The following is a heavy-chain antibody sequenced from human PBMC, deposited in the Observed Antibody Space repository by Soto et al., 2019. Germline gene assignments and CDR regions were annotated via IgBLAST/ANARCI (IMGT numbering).Heavy chain of an antibody. CDR3: AKGVSQYTPLALFDY. V-gene: IGHV3-23*01. D-gene: IGHD5-18*01. Sequence: ESGGGLVRPGGSLRLSCAASGFTFSSYAMSWVRQAPGKGLEWVSTISGSDGRIYSTDSVKGRFTISRDNSRNTAYLQMNSLRVEDTAVYYCAKGVSQYTPLALFDYWGRGTLVTVSS. CDR1: GFTFSSYA. J-gene: IGHJ4*02. CDR2: ISGSDGRI.